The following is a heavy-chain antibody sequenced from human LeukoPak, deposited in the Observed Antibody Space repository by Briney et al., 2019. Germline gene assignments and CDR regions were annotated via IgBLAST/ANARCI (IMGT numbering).Heavy chain of an antibody. D-gene: IGHD3-22*01. V-gene: IGHV4-59*01. Sequence: SETLSLTCTVSGGSISSYYWSWIRQPSGKGLEWIGNIYDSGSTNYNPSLKSRLTISVDTSMIHCSLKLSSVTAGDTAVYYCARQSISGSSLSYFDYWGQGTLVNVSS. CDR1: GGSISSYY. J-gene: IGHJ4*02. CDR2: IYDSGST. CDR3: ARQSISGSSLSYFDY.